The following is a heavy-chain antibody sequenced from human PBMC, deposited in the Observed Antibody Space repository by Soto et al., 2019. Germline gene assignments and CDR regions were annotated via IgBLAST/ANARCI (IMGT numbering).Heavy chain of an antibody. CDR1: GFAFNTYF. D-gene: IGHD4-4*01. Sequence: HVQLLQSGGELKKPGASVKVSCNTSGFAFNTYFITWVRQAPGQGLEWMGWISRYNANTKYGEKFQGRVTMTTDTITRTAYMELRNLRIDDTAVYYCARDTSNSVDYWGQGTLVTVSS. CDR3: ARDTSNSVDY. J-gene: IGHJ4*02. CDR2: ISRYNANT. V-gene: IGHV1-18*01.